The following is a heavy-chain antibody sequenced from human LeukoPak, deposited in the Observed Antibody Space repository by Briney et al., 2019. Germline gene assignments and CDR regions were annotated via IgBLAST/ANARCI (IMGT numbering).Heavy chain of an antibody. CDR1: GFTFSTYA. Sequence: GGSLRLSCVASGFTFSTYAMIWVRRAPGKGLEWVAVISYDGSNKYYADSVKGRFTISRDNSKNTLYLQMNSLRAEDTAVYYCANYDYWGQGTLVTVSS. J-gene: IGHJ4*02. V-gene: IGHV3-30-3*01. CDR3: ANYDY. CDR2: ISYDGSNK.